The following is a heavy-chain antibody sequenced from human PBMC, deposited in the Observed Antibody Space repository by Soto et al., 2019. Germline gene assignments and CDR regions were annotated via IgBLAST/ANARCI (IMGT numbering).Heavy chain of an antibody. V-gene: IGHV1-69*13. Sequence: SVKVYCKASGGTFSSYAISWVRQAPGQGLEWMGGIIPIFGTANYAQKFQGRVTITADESTSTAYMELSSLRSEDTAVYYCARSSRFGNWVFWFDPWGQGTLVTVSS. D-gene: IGHD7-27*01. CDR2: IIPIFGTA. CDR3: ARSSRFGNWVFWFDP. J-gene: IGHJ5*02. CDR1: GGTFSSYA.